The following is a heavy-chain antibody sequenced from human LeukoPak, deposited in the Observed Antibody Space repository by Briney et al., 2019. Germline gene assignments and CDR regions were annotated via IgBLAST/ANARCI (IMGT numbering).Heavy chain of an antibody. CDR3: ARDGGRCSGGSCYYFDY. CDR2: IYYSGST. CDR1: GGSISSSSYY. D-gene: IGHD2-15*01. Sequence: SETLSLTCTVSGGSISSSSYYWGWIRQPPGKGLEWIGSIYYSGSTYYNPSLKSRVTISVDTSKNQFSLKLSSVTAADTAAYYCARDGGRCSGGSCYYFDYWGQGTLVTVSS. J-gene: IGHJ4*02. V-gene: IGHV4-39*07.